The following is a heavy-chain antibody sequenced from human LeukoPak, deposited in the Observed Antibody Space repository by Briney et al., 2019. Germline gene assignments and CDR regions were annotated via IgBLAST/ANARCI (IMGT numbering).Heavy chain of an antibody. Sequence: PSETLSLTCAVYGGSFSAYYWSWIRQPPGKGLEWIGEINDSGSTNHNPSLKSRVTISVDTSKNQFSLKLSSVTAADTAVYYCARQGRSHYYFDYWGQGTLVTVSS. V-gene: IGHV4-34*01. CDR3: ARQGRSHYYFDY. D-gene: IGHD6-13*01. CDR1: GGSFSAYY. J-gene: IGHJ4*02. CDR2: INDSGST.